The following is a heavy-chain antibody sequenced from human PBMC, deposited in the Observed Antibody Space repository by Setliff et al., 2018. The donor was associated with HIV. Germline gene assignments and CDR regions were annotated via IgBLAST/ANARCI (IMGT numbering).Heavy chain of an antibody. J-gene: IGHJ4*02. D-gene: IGHD7-27*01. CDR1: GGTFSNYV. Sequence: SVKVSCKASGGTFSNYVLSWVRQAPGQGFEWMGGISPVFATANYAQNFQGRVTMTADDSASTVYMELRSLRSEDTALYFCARDVGKRLDYWGQGTLVTVSS. CDR3: ARDVGKRLDY. CDR2: ISPVFATA. V-gene: IGHV1-69*13.